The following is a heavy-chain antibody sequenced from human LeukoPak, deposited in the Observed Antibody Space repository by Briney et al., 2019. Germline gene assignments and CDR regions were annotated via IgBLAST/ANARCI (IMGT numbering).Heavy chain of an antibody. CDR2: IYYSGST. D-gene: IGHD2-15*01. CDR1: GGSISSSNW. CDR3: ARDYCSGGSCLDY. J-gene: IGHJ4*02. V-gene: IGHV4-4*02. Sequence: KPSGTLSLTCAVSGGSISSSNWWSWVRQPPGKGLEWIGYIYYSGSTYYNPSLKSRVTISVDTSKNQFSLKLSSVTAADTAVYYCARDYCSGGSCLDYWGQGTLVTVSS.